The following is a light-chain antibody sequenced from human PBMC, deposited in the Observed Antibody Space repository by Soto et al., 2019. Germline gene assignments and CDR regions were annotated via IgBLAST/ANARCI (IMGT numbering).Light chain of an antibody. CDR1: QSVLYRSNSKSY. Sequence: DIVMTQSPDSLSMSLGERATINRKSSQSVLYRSNSKSYLAWYQQKPGHPPKLLIYWASTRGSGVPDRFSGSGSGTDFTLTISSLQAEDVAIYYCQQFFSVPLTFGGGTKVDIK. CDR3: QQFFSVPLT. J-gene: IGKJ4*01. V-gene: IGKV4-1*01. CDR2: WAS.